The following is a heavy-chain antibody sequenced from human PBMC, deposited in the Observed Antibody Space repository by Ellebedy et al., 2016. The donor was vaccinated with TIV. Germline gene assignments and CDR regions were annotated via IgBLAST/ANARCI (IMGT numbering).Heavy chain of an antibody. J-gene: IGHJ3*02. Sequence: ASVKVSXKASGYTFTSYGISWVRQAPGQGLEWMGWISAYNGNTNYAQKFQGRVTITADKSTSTAYMELSSLRSEDTAVYYCARRGYCSSTSCPGNAFDIWGQGTMVTVSS. CDR3: ARRGYCSSTSCPGNAFDI. CDR2: ISAYNGNT. V-gene: IGHV1-18*01. CDR1: GYTFTSYG. D-gene: IGHD2-2*01.